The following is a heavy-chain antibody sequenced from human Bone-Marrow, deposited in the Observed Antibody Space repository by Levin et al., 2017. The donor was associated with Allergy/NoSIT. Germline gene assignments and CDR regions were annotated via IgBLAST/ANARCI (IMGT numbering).Heavy chain of an antibody. D-gene: IGHD5-12*01. J-gene: IGHJ4*01. CDR2: ISYSGST. V-gene: IGHV4-59*01. CDR1: NDSISRYY. CDR3: ARGVATIEFDY. Sequence: GSLRLSCSVSNDSISRYYWSWIRQPPGKRLEWIGYISYSGSTDYNPTLKSRVTISIDTPMKQFSLKVTSMTAADTAVYFCARGVATIEFDYWGPGIQVTVSS.